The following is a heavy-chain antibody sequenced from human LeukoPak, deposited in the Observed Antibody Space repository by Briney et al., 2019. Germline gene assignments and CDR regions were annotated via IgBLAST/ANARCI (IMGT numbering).Heavy chain of an antibody. V-gene: IGHV4-59*01. Sequence: NTSEILSLTCTVSGGSISSYYWSWIRQPPGKGLEWIGYIYYSGSTNYNPSLKSRVTISVDTSKNQFSLKLSSVTAADTAVYYCATYYYDSSGPAGGLFDYWGQGTLVTVFS. CDR1: GGSISSYY. CDR2: IYYSGST. CDR3: ATYYYDSSGPAGGLFDY. D-gene: IGHD3-22*01. J-gene: IGHJ4*02.